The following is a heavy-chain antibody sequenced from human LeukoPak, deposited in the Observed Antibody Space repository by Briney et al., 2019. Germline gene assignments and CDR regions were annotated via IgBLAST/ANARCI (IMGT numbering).Heavy chain of an antibody. CDR1: GFTFSSHN. D-gene: IGHD6-6*01. J-gene: IGHJ4*02. CDR2: ISNSGSYI. CDR3: ARGSITTRPPFFDF. Sequence: GGSLRLSCAASGFTFSSHNINWVRQAPGKGLEWVSSISNSGSYIYYADSVKGRFTISRDNARNSLYLQMDSLRDEDTAVYHCARGSITTRPPFFDFWGQGTLVTVSS. V-gene: IGHV3-21*01.